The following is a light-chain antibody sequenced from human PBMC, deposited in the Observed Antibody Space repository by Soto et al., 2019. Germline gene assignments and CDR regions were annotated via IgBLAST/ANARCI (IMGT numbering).Light chain of an antibody. V-gene: IGLV2-14*01. CDR3: SSYTSTNHVV. CDR2: EVT. Sequence: QSALTQPASVSGSPGQSITISCTGPSSDVGGYNYVSWYQQHPGKAPKLVIYEVTKRPSGVSNRFSGSKSGNTASLTISGLQAEDETDYYCSSYTSTNHVVFGGGTKVTVL. J-gene: IGLJ2*01. CDR1: SSDVGGYNY.